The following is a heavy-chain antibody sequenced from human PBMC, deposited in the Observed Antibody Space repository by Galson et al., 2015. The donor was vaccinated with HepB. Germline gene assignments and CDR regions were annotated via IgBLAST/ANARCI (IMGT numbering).Heavy chain of an antibody. CDR2: ISSDVSKK. V-gene: IGHV3-30*18. D-gene: IGHD6-19*01. J-gene: IGHJ4*02. CDR3: AKSSRIRHWLVDFDY. Sequence: SLRLSCAASGFTLNIYCMHWVRKAPGKGLEWVTSISSDVSKKYSADSLKGRFTISRDDSKNTPYMQMNSLRPEDTAMYYCAKSSRIRHWLVDFDYWGQGTLVTVSS. CDR1: GFTLNIYC.